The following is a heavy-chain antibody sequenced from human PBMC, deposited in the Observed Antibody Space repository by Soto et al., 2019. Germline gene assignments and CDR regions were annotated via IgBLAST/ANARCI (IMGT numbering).Heavy chain of an antibody. CDR1: GYTFTSYA. CDR3: ARPTRYYYDSSGQSAWFDP. V-gene: IGHV1-69*13. CDR2: IIPIFGTA. Sequence: GASVKVSCKASGYTFTSYAMNWVRQAPGQGLEWMGGIIPIFGTANYAQKFQGRVTITADESTSTAYMELSSLRSEDTAVYYCARPTRYYYDSSGQSAWFDPWGQGTLVTVSS. J-gene: IGHJ5*02. D-gene: IGHD3-22*01.